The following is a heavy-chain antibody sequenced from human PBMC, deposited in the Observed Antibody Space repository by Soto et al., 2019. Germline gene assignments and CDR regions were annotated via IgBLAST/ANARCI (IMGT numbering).Heavy chain of an antibody. J-gene: IGHJ6*02. CDR2: IISISDTT. CDR1: GGTFSSYA. D-gene: IGHD2-2*01. CDR3: ARSQGSSTSLEIYYYYYYGMDV. V-gene: IGHV1-69*01. Sequence: QVQLVQSGADVKKPGSSVKVSCKASGGTFSSYAISWVRQAPGQGLEWMGGIISISDTTNYAQKFQGRVTITADESTSTAYMELSSLRSEDTAVYYCARSQGSSTSLEIYYYYYYGMDVWGQGTTVTVSS.